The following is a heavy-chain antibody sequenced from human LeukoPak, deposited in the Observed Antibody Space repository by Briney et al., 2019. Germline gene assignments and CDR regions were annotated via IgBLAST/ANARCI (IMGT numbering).Heavy chain of an antibody. Sequence: SETLSLTCTASGGSIRSYYWSWIRQTPGKGLEWSGYIYYSGSTNYNPSLKSRVTISVDTSKNQFSLKLTSVTAADTAVYYCARHDYGDYYYGMDVWGQGTTVTVSS. CDR3: ARHDYGDYYYGMDV. D-gene: IGHD4-17*01. CDR2: IYYSGST. CDR1: GGSIRSYY. V-gene: IGHV4-59*08. J-gene: IGHJ6*02.